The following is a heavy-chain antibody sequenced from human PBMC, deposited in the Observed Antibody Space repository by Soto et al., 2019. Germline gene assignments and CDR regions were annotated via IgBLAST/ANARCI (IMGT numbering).Heavy chain of an antibody. Sequence: QVQLVQSGAEVKKPGASVKVSCKASGYTFASYGINWVRQAPGQGLEWMGWISAYNGDTNYAQKLQGRITMTTDTSTTTAYMELRTLRFDDTPLYNFATSNISSWYRHFYYWGQGTLVTVSS. V-gene: IGHV1-18*01. D-gene: IGHD6-13*01. CDR2: ISAYNGDT. CDR1: GYTFASYG. CDR3: ATSNISSWYRHFYY. J-gene: IGHJ4*02.